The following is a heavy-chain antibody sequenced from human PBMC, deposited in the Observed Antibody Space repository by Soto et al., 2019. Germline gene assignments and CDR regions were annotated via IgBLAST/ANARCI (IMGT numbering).Heavy chain of an antibody. V-gene: IGHV3-30*18. D-gene: IGHD3-10*01. J-gene: IGHJ6*02. CDR2: ISYDGFIK. Sequence: QVQLVESGGGVVQPGRSLRLSCASSGFSFSTHGMQWVRQAPGKGLEWVAIISYDGFIKYSADDVKGRFTISRDNSKNTLFLQMDSLRAEDSAVYYCAKDLKASGGHSGTLNYYYGMDVWGQGTTFIVSS. CDR3: AKDLKASGGHSGTLNYYYGMDV. CDR1: GFSFSTHG.